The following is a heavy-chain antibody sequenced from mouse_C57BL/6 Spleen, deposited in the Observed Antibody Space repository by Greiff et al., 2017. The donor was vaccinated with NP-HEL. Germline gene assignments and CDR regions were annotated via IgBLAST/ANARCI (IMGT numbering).Heavy chain of an antibody. CDR3: AIGSGLYYLDY. Sequence: QVQLQQPGAELVKPGASVKVSCKASGYTFTSYWMHWVKQRPGQGLEWIGRIHPSDSDTNYNQKFKGKATLTVEKSSSTAYMQLSSLTSEDSAVYYCAIGSGLYYLDYWGQGTTLTVSS. V-gene: IGHV1-74*01. CDR1: GYTFTSYW. CDR2: IHPSDSDT. D-gene: IGHD3-2*02. J-gene: IGHJ2*01.